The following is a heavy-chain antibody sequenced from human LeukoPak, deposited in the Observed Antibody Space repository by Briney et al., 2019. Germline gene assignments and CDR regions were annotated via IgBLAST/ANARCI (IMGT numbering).Heavy chain of an antibody. D-gene: IGHD1-26*01. J-gene: IGHJ4*02. CDR3: ARQSSSGSY. V-gene: IGHV4-39*01. CDR2: IYYSGST. Sequence: PSETLSLTCTVSGGSISSSSYYWGWIRQPPGKGLEWIGSIYYSGSTYYNTSLKSRVTISVDTSKNQFSLKLSSVTAADTAVYYCARQSSSGSYWGQGTLVTVSS. CDR1: GGSISSSSYY.